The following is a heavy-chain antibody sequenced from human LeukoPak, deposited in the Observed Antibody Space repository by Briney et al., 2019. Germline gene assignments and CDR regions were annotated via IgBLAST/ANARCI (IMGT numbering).Heavy chain of an antibody. D-gene: IGHD5-18*01. J-gene: IGHJ5*02. V-gene: IGHV4-61*02. CDR3: AREELWLLGWFAP. Sequence: SETLSLTCTVSGGSITNTSYYWNWFRQPAGKGLEWIGRIYISGNTNYNPSLKSRVIISLDTSKNEFSLKLTSVTAEDTAVYYCAREELWLLGWFAPWGQGSLVTVSS. CDR2: IYISGNT. CDR1: GGSITNTSYY.